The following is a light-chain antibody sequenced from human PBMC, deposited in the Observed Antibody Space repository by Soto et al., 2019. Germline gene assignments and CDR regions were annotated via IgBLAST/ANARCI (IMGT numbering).Light chain of an antibody. J-gene: IGKJ1*01. CDR2: GAS. CDR1: QSVSNSY. V-gene: IGKV3-20*01. Sequence: EIVLTQSPGTLSLSPGERATLACRASQSVSNSYLAWYQHNPGQAPRPLIYGASSRVPGIPDRFSGSGSGTDFTLTISRLEPEDFAVYYCQHYESSPWTFRQGTKVEIK. CDR3: QHYESSPWT.